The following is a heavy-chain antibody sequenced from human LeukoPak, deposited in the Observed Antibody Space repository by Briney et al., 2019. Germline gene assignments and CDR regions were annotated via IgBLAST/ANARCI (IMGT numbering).Heavy chain of an antibody. D-gene: IGHD6-19*01. CDR2: ISSSSSYI. CDR3: ARGIAVAGYDY. CDR1: GFAFSSYS. J-gene: IGHJ4*02. V-gene: IGHV3-21*01. Sequence: PGGSLRLSCAASGFAFSSYSMNWVRQAPGKGLEWVLSISSSSSYIYYADSVKGRFTISRDNAKNSLYLQMNSLRAEDTAVYYCARGIAVAGYDYWGQGTLVTVSS.